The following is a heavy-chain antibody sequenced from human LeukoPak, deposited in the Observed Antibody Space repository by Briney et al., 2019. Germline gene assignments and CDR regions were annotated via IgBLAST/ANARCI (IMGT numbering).Heavy chain of an antibody. CDR2: IYTSGST. Sequence: SETLSLTCTVSGGSISSYYWSWIRQPAGKGLEWIGRIYTSGSTYYNPSLKSRVTMSVDTPKNQFSLNLTSVTAADPAVYYCARGPQCSGFSCGFDYWGQGTLVTVSS. CDR1: GGSISSYY. CDR3: ARGPQCSGFSCGFDY. V-gene: IGHV4-4*07. D-gene: IGHD2-15*01. J-gene: IGHJ4*02.